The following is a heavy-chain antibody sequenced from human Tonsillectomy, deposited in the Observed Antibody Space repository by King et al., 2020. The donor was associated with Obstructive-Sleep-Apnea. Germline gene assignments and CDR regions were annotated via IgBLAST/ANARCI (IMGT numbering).Heavy chain of an antibody. V-gene: IGHV3-23*04. CDR1: GFTFSSYA. D-gene: IGHD3-22*01. CDR3: AKDARFGGYYDSSGYYCYYFDY. J-gene: IGHJ4*02. Sequence: QLVQSGGGLVQPGGSLRLSCAASGFTFSSYAMSWVRQASGKGLEWVSAISGSGGSPYYADSVKGRFTFARDNSKNTRYLQMNSLRAEDTAVYYWAKDARFGGYYDSSGYYCYYFDYWGQGTLVTVSS. CDR2: ISGSGGSP.